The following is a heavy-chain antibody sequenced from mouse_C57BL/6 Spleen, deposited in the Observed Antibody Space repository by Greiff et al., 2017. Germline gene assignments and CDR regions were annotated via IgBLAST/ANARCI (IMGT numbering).Heavy chain of an antibody. V-gene: IGHV1-55*01. J-gene: IGHJ3*01. CDR2: IYPGSGST. D-gene: IGHD1-1*01. CDR1: GYTFTSYW. Sequence: QVQLQQPGAELVKPGASVKMSCKASGYTFTSYWITWVKQRPGQGLEWIGDIYPGSGSTNYNEKFKSKATLTVDTSSSTAYMQLSSLTSEDSAVYYCARGTTVVDPWFAYWGQGTLVTVSA. CDR3: ARGTTVVDPWFAY.